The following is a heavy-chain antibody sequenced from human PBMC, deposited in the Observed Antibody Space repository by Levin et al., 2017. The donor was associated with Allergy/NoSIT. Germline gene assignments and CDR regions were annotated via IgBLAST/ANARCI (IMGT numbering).Heavy chain of an antibody. D-gene: IGHD6-19*01. CDR2: FYWDDDK. J-gene: IGHJ4*02. Sequence: SGPTLVKPTQTLTLTCTFSGFSLSPNGECVGWVRQPPGKALEWLALFYWDDDKRYSPSLESRLTITKDTSKNQVVLTMTNMDPVDTATYYCAHRRKYNNVWYTFDYWGQGTLVTVSS. CDR1: GFSLSPNGEC. CDR3: AHRRKYNNVWYTFDY. V-gene: IGHV2-5*02.